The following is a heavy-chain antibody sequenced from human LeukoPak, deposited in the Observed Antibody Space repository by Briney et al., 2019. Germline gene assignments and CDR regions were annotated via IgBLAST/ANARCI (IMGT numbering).Heavy chain of an antibody. CDR3: ARRGAAAGAGWGYMDV. V-gene: IGHV4-59*08. J-gene: IGHJ6*03. D-gene: IGHD6-13*01. CDR1: GGSISSYY. Sequence: SETLSLTCTVSGGSISSYYWSWIRQPPGKGLEWIGYIYYSGSTNYNPSLKSRVTISVDTSKNRFSLKLSSVTAADTAVYYCARRGAAAGAGWGYMDVWGEGTTVTVSS. CDR2: IYYSGST.